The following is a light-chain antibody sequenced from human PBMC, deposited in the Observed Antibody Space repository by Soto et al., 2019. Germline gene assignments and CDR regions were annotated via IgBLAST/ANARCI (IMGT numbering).Light chain of an antibody. V-gene: IGLV2-11*01. CDR3: CSYAGDYTFV. J-gene: IGLJ1*01. Sequence: QSALTQPRSVSGSPGQSVTLSCTGTSSDVGGYYYVTWYQQYPGKAPKVMIYDVKTRPSGVPDRFSGSKSGNTASLTISGLQAEDEADYYCCSYAGDYTFVFGTGTKLTVL. CDR1: SSDVGGYYY. CDR2: DVK.